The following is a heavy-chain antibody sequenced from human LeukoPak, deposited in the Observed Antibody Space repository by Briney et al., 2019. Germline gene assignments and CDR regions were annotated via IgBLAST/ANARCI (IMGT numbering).Heavy chain of an antibody. D-gene: IGHD5-12*01. CDR1: GFTFSSYA. CDR2: ISYDGSNK. V-gene: IGHV3-30-3*01. J-gene: IGHJ4*02. CDR3: ARDPTHSHSGYDFYFDY. Sequence: GGSLRHSCAASGFTFSSYAMHWVRQAPGKGLEWVAVISYDGSNKYYADSVKGRFTISRDNSKSTLYLQMNSLRAEDTAVYYCARDPTHSHSGYDFYFDYWGQGTLVTVSS.